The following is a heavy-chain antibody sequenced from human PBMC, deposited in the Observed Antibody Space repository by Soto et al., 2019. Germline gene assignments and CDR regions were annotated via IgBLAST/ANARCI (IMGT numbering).Heavy chain of an antibody. J-gene: IGHJ4*02. CDR1: GFTFSSYS. D-gene: IGHD1-7*01. CDR2: ISSSSSYI. V-gene: IGHV3-21*01. CDR3: ARDPPLLNWNYWSLAFDY. Sequence: PGGSLRLSCAASGFTFSSYSMNWVRQAPGKGLEWVSSISSSSSYIYYADSVKGRFTISRDNAKNSLYLQMNSLRAEDTAVYYCARDPPLLNWNYWSLAFDYWGQGTLVTVSS.